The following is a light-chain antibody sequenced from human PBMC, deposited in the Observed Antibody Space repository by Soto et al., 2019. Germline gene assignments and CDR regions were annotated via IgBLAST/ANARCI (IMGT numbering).Light chain of an antibody. V-gene: IGLV2-14*01. Sequence: QSARTQPASVSGSPGQSITISCTGTSSDFGRYNYVSWYQQHPGKAPKLIIYEVTNRASGVSNRFSASKSGNTASLTISGLQAEDEADYYCSSYTSSSILYVFGTGTKVTVL. CDR1: SSDFGRYNY. CDR3: SSYTSSSILYV. CDR2: EVT. J-gene: IGLJ1*01.